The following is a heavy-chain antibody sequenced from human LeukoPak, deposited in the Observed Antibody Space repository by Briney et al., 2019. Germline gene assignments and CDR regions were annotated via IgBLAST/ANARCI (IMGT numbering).Heavy chain of an antibody. J-gene: IGHJ4*02. Sequence: SETLSLTCTVSGGSISVSSDYWGWIRQPPGKGLEWIGDIYYSGATNYNPSLKSRVTMSVDTSKNQFSLKLNSATAADTAVYYCARRLSTRSYYLDDWGQGTLVTVSS. CDR1: GGSISVSSDY. D-gene: IGHD2/OR15-2a*01. V-gene: IGHV4-39*01. CDR2: IYYSGAT. CDR3: ARRLSTRSYYLDD.